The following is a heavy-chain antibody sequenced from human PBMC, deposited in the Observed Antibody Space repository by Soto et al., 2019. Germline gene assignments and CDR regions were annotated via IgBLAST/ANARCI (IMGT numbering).Heavy chain of an antibody. CDR2: IYYSGST. CDR1: GGSISSGDYY. D-gene: IGHD6-6*01. J-gene: IGHJ6*02. V-gene: IGHV4-30-4*01. Sequence: PSETLSLTCTVSGGSISSGDYYWSWIRQPPGKGLEWIGYIYYSGSTYYNPSLKSRVTISVDTSKNQFSLKLSSVTVADTAVYYCARSIAARPRYYYGMDVWGQGTTVTVSS. CDR3: ARSIAARPRYYYGMDV.